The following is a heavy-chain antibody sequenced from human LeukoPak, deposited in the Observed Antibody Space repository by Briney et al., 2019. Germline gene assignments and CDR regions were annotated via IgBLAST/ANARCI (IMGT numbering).Heavy chain of an antibody. CDR2: ISAYNGNT. D-gene: IGHD5-18*01. CDR1: GYSFTSFD. V-gene: IGHV1-18*01. J-gene: IGHJ4*02. Sequence: ASVKVSRKASGYSFTSFDISWVRQAPGQGLEWMGWISAYNGNTRSAQKFQGRVTMTTDTSTSTAYMELRSLRFDDTAVFYCVRDLGVDTSMIFFDFWGQGTLVTVSS. CDR3: VRDLGVDTSMIFFDF.